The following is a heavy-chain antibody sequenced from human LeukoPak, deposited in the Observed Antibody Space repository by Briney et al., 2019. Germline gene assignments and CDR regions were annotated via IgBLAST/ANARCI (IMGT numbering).Heavy chain of an antibody. CDR2: ISPSGGST. V-gene: IGHV1-46*01. D-gene: IGHD5-24*01. CDR3: ARDNSVRDEAWWFNP. CDR1: GYTFTSNY. Sequence: ASVKVSCKAFGYTFTSNYMHWVRHTPGQGPEWMGVISPSGGSTTYAQKFQGRVTLTRDMSTSTDYLELSSLRSEDTAVYYCARDNSVRDEAWWFNPWGQGTLVTVSS. J-gene: IGHJ5*02.